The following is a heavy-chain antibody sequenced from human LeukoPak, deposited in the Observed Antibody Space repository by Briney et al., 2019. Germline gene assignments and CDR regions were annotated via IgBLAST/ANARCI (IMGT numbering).Heavy chain of an antibody. V-gene: IGHV3-21*01. CDR3: ARDALGALGY. Sequence: GGSLRLSCAASGFTFSSYGMNWVRQAPGKGLEWVSSISSSSSYIYYADSVKGRFTISRDNAKNSLYLQMNSLRAEDTAVYYCARDALGALGYWGQGTLVTVSS. J-gene: IGHJ4*02. CDR1: GFTFSSYG. CDR2: ISSSSSYI. D-gene: IGHD3-16*01.